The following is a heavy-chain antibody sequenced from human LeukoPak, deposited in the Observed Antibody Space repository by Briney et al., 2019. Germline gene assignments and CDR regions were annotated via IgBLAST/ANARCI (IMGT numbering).Heavy chain of an antibody. Sequence: GGSLRLSCAASGFTFSSYGMHWVRQAPGKGLEWVALIWYDGNNKYYADSVKGRFTISRDNSKNTLYLQLNSLRVEDTAVYYCARQHCSGGDCYFFDWGQGTLVTVSS. J-gene: IGHJ4*02. D-gene: IGHD2-15*01. CDR2: IWYDGNNK. CDR3: ARQHCSGGDCYFFD. CDR1: GFTFSSYG. V-gene: IGHV3-33*01.